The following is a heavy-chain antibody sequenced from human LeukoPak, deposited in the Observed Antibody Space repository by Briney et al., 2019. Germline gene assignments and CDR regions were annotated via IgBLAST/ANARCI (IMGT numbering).Heavy chain of an antibody. CDR3: ARDGAMSYGVWELLPLDY. CDR2: IYYSGST. Sequence: KPSETLSLTCTVSGGSISSSSYYWGWIRQPPGKGLEWIGSIYYSGSTYYNPSLKSRVTISVDTSKNQFSLKLSSVTAADTAVYYCARDGAMSYGVWELLPLDYWGQGTLVTVSS. D-gene: IGHD1-26*01. CDR1: GGSISSSSYY. J-gene: IGHJ4*02. V-gene: IGHV4-39*07.